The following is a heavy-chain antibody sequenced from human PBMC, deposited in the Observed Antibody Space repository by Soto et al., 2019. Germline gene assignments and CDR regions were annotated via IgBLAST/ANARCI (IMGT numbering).Heavy chain of an antibody. Sequence: EVQLLESGGGLVQPGGSLRLSCAVSGFIFSNYPMSWVRQAPGKGPEWVSSVSPSGSNTYYADSVKGRFTMSRDNSENRLHLQMISLRAEDTAVYFCARRDNSGWYSLDYWGQGTLVTVSS. CDR1: GFIFSNYP. D-gene: IGHD6-19*01. CDR3: ARRDNSGWYSLDY. CDR2: VSPSGSNT. V-gene: IGHV3-23*01. J-gene: IGHJ4*02.